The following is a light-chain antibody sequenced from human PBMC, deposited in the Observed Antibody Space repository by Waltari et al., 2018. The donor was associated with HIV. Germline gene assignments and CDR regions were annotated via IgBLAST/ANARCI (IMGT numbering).Light chain of an antibody. V-gene: IGKV6-21*01. CDR3: HQSSSLPPWT. Sequence: EIVLTKSPDFQSVTLKEKVTITCRASQSIGSSLHWYQQKPYQSPKSLIKSASQSFSGVPSRFSGSGSGTNFTLTIHSLEAEDAATYYCHQSSSLPPWTFGQGTKVEIK. CDR1: QSIGSS. J-gene: IGKJ1*01. CDR2: SAS.